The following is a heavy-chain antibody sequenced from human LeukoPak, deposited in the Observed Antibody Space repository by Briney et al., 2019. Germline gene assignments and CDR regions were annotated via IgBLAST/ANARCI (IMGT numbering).Heavy chain of an antibody. V-gene: IGHV3-9*01. D-gene: IGHD6-13*01. CDR2: ISWNSGRI. CDR3: AKDMRTDAAGTLDY. CDR1: GFTFDDYA. J-gene: IGHJ4*02. Sequence: GGSLRLSCAASGFTFDDYAMHWVRQAPGKGVEWVSGISWNSGRIGYGDSVKSRFTISRDNAKNSLYLQMNSLRAEDTALYYCAKDMRTDAAGTLDYWGQGTLVTVSS.